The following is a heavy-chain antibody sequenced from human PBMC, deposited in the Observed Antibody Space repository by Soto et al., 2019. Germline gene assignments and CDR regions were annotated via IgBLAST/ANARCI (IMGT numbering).Heavy chain of an antibody. V-gene: IGHV3-21*01. Sequence: EVQLVESGGGLVKPGGSLRLSCAASGFTFSTYSMNWVRQAPGKGLEWVSSISGSGNHIYYADSVKGRFTISRDNAKNSLYLQMKSLRGEDTAVYYCARGPPFDYWGQGTLVTVSS. CDR1: GFTFSTYS. CDR2: ISGSGNHI. CDR3: ARGPPFDY. J-gene: IGHJ4*02.